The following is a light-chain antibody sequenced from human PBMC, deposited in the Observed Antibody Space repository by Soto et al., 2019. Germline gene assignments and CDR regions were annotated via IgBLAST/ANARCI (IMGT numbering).Light chain of an antibody. J-gene: IGLJ2*01. CDR1: SSDVGGYNS. CDR2: DVS. Sequence: QSALTQPASVSGSPGQSITISCTGTSSDVGGYNSVSWYQQHSGKAPRLMIYDVSNRPSGVSNRFSGSKSGNTASLTISGLQAEDEADYYCGPYTSSNSLLFGGGTKLTVL. V-gene: IGLV2-14*01. CDR3: GPYTSSNSLL.